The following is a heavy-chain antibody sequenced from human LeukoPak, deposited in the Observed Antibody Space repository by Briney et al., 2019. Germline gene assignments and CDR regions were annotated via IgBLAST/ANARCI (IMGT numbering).Heavy chain of an antibody. V-gene: IGHV3-7*01. D-gene: IGHD1-26*01. Sequence: PGGSLRLPCAASGFTFSSYWMSWVRQAPGKGLEWVANIKQDGSEKYYVDSVKGRFTISRDNAKNSLYLQMNSLRAEDTAVYYCARDVVGATWFYHYYYMDVWGKGTTVTVSS. J-gene: IGHJ6*03. CDR1: GFTFSSYW. CDR3: ARDVVGATWFYHYYYMDV. CDR2: IKQDGSEK.